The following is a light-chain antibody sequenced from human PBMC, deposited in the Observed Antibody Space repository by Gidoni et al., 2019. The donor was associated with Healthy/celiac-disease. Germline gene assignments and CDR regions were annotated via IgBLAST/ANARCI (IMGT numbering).Light chain of an antibody. J-gene: IGKJ2*01. CDR3: QQRSGA. V-gene: IGKV3-11*01. CDR1: QSVSSY. CDR2: DAS. Sequence: EIVLTQSPATLSLSPVERATLSCRASQSVSSYLAWYQQKPGQAPRLLIYDASNRATGIPARFSGSGSGTDFTLTISSLEPEDFAVYYCQQRSGAFGQGTKLEIK.